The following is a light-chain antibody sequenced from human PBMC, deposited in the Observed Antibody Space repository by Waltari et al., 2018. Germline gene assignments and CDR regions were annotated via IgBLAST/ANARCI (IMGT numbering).Light chain of an antibody. CDR2: AAS. V-gene: IGKV1-39*01. CDR3: QQSYNTPRT. J-gene: IGKJ3*01. CDR1: QSISTH. Sequence: DIQMTQSPSSLSASVGDRVSITCRASQSISTHLNWYQQKPGKAPKLLIYAASNLQSGVPSRFSGRGSETDFTITISSLQPEDFAVYYCQQSYNTPRTFGPGTKVDIK.